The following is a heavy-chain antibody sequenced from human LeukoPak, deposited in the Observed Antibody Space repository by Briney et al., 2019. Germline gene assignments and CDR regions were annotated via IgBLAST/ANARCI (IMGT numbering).Heavy chain of an antibody. Sequence: PGGSLRLSCGASGFTLSTYAVHWVRQAPGKGLEWVAVMSYDGSNKYYADSVKGRFTVSRDSSKNTLYLQMNSLRAEDTAVYYCARDGAQLWINYYFDYWGQGTLVTVSS. D-gene: IGHD5-18*01. CDR2: MSYDGSNK. V-gene: IGHV3-30*01. CDR3: ARDGAQLWINYYFDY. J-gene: IGHJ4*02. CDR1: GFTLSTYA.